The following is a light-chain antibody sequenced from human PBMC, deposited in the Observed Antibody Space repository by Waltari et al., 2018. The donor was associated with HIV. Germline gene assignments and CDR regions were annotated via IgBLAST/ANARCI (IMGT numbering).Light chain of an antibody. CDR1: QSATTN. J-gene: IGKJ1*01. Sequence: IVVTQSPATLALSPRASATLSCTASQSATTNISWYQLKPGQPIKPLVYGAATTATGVPGRFRGSGSGTDFTLTINDLQSDDSALYFCQQYDSWPTFGQGTKV. CDR2: GAA. CDR3: QQYDSWPT. V-gene: IGKV3-15*01.